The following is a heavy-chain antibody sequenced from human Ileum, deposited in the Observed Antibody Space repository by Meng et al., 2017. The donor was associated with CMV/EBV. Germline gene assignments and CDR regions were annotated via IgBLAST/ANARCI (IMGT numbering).Heavy chain of an antibody. CDR3: ARGSNY. V-gene: IGHV1-8*03. J-gene: IGHJ4*02. CDR2: MNPTSSNT. CDR1: GYTFTSYD. Sequence: ASVKVSCKTSGYTFTSYDVNWVRQAAGQELEWMGWMNPTSSNTGYAQKFQGRVTFTGNTSISTAYMELSSLRSEDTAVYYCARGSNYWGQGTLVTVSS.